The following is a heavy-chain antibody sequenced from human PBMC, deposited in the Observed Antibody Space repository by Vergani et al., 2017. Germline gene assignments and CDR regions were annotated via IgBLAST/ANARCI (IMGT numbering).Heavy chain of an antibody. CDR3: ARSGDSSGYDYWYFDL. Sequence: QVQLVQSGAEVKKPGSSVKVSCKASGGTFSSYAISWVRQAPGQGLEWMGRIIPIFGTANYSQKFQGRVTITADESTSTAYMELSSLRSEDTAVYYCARSGDSSGYDYWYFDLWGRGTLVTVSS. D-gene: IGHD3-22*01. J-gene: IGHJ2*01. CDR2: IIPIFGTA. V-gene: IGHV1-69*13. CDR1: GGTFSSYA.